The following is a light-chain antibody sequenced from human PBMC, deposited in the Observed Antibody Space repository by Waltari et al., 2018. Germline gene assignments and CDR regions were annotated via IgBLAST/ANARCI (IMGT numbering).Light chain of an antibody. V-gene: IGKV1-5*03. J-gene: IGKJ5*01. CDR1: QNIDTW. Sequence: DIQMTKSPSTLSASMGDSVTITCRASQNIDTWLAWYQQKPGKAPKLLIFKASNLESGVPSKFSGSGSGTEFTLTISTLEPDDFATYYCQQYSSFPITFGHGTRLEIK. CDR3: QQYSSFPIT. CDR2: KAS.